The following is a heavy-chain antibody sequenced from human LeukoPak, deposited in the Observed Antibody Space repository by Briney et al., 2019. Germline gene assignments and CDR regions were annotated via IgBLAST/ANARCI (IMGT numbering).Heavy chain of an antibody. J-gene: IGHJ4*02. Sequence: ASVTVSFTSSGYTFTSYYIHWVRQAPGQGLEWMGIISPSGGGTGYAQNFQGRVTMTRDTSTSTVYMELSSLRSEDTAVYFCARGGPQWLVLRKRFYFDSWGQGTLVTVSS. CDR1: GYTFTSYY. CDR2: ISPSGGGT. CDR3: ARGGPQWLVLRKRFYFDS. V-gene: IGHV1-46*01. D-gene: IGHD6-19*01.